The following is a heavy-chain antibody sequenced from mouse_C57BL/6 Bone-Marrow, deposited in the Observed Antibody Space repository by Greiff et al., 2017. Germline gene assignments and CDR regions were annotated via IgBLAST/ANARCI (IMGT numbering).Heavy chain of an antibody. CDR3: ARLDSNFAMDY. J-gene: IGHJ4*01. Sequence: QVQLQQPGAELVKPGASVKLSCKASGYTFTSYWMQWVKQRPGQGLEWIGEIDPSDSYTNSNQKFKGKATLTVDPSSSTAYVQLSSLTSEDSAVYYCARLDSNFAMDYGGQGTSVTVSS. V-gene: IGHV1-50*01. CDR1: GYTFTSYW. CDR2: IDPSDSYT. D-gene: IGHD2-5*01.